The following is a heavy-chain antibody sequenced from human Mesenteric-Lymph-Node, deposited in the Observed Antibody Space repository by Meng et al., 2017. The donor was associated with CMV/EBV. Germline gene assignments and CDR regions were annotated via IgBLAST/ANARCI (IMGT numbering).Heavy chain of an antibody. CDR2: ISGSGITT. CDR3: ARVDIVVVPAAALPTYYYYYGMDV. Sequence: GESLKISCTVSGFTFTNYAMTWVRQAPGKGLEWVSAISGSGITTYYSDSVKGRFTVSRDNSMNTLHLQMNSLTAEDTAVYYCARVDIVVVPAAALPTYYYYYGMDVWGQGTTVTVSS. D-gene: IGHD2-2*01. V-gene: IGHV3-23*01. J-gene: IGHJ6*02. CDR1: GFTFTNYA.